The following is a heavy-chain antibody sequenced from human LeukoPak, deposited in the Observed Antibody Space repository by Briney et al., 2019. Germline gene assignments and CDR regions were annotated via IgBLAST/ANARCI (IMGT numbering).Heavy chain of an antibody. V-gene: IGHV1-18*01. CDR3: ARDKGSLDPPYYYYGMDV. Sequence: ASVKVSCKASGYTFTSYGISWVRQAPGQGLEWMGWISAYNGNTNYAQKLQGRVTMTTDTSTSTAYMELRSLRSDDTAVYYCARDKGSLDPPYYYYGMDVWGQGTTVTVSS. J-gene: IGHJ6*02. CDR2: ISAYNGNT. CDR1: GYTFTSYG.